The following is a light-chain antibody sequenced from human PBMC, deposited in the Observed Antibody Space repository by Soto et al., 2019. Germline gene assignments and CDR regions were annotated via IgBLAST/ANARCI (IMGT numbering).Light chain of an antibody. CDR2: GAS. Sequence: EIQLTQSPCTLSSSLGETATLSCRASQSVSSSYLAWYQQKPGQAPRLLIYGASSRATGIPDRFSGSGSGTDFTLTISRLEPDDFAVYYCQQYGPSPWTFGQGTKVEIK. CDR1: QSVSSSY. J-gene: IGKJ1*01. V-gene: IGKV3-20*01. CDR3: QQYGPSPWT.